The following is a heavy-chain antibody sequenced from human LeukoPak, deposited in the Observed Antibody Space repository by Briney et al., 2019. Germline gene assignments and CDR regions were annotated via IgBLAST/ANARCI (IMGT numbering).Heavy chain of an antibody. CDR3: PRARQRPTGSYSALDS. D-gene: IGHD1-26*01. Sequence: ASVKVSCKASGYTFTSYDITWVGQAPGQGREGLGWSSAYNGNTNYAQRLQGRITITTDKSTSKAYMEMRRLRADDTAGYYSPRARQRPTGSYSALDSWGQGTLVTVSP. J-gene: IGHJ4*02. CDR1: GYTFTSYD. CDR2: SSAYNGNT. V-gene: IGHV1-18*01.